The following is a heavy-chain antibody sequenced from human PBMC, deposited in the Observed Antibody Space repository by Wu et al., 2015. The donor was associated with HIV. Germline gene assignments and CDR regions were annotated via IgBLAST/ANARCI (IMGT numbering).Heavy chain of an antibody. CDR3: ARNTDSVATSLYSLGV. V-gene: IGHV1-2*02. CDR2: MNSNSGGT. D-gene: IGHD5-12*01. J-gene: IGHJ6*02. CDR1: GYTFTGYY. Sequence: VQLVQSGAEVKKPGASVKVSCKASGYTFTGYYLHWVRQAPGQGLEWMGWMNSNSGGTKYAQKFQGRVSMTRDTSISTAYMELSRLRSDDTAVYYCARNTDSVATSLYSLGVWGQGTVVTVSS.